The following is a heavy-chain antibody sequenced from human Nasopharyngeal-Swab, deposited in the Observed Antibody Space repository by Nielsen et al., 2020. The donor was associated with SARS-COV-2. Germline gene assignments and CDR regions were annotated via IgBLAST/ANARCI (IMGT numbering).Heavy chain of an antibody. Sequence: GGSLRLSCAASGFTFSSYGMHWVRQAPGKGLEWVAVIWYDGSNKYYADSVKGRFTISRDNSKNTLYLQMNSLRAEDTAVYYCARAWELHYFDYWGRGTLVTVSS. CDR3: ARAWELHYFDY. J-gene: IGHJ4*02. D-gene: IGHD1-26*01. CDR2: IWYDGSNK. V-gene: IGHV3-33*01. CDR1: GFTFSSYG.